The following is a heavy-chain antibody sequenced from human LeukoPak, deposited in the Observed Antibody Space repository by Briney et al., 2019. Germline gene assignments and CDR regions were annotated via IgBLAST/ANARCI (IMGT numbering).Heavy chain of an antibody. D-gene: IGHD3-3*01. CDR3: ARDLAYDFWSGYSDY. CDR2: IYSGGSS. Sequence: GGSLRLSCAASGFTVSSNYMSWVRQAPGKGLEWVSIIYSGGSSYYADSVKGRFTISRDNPKNTLYLQMNSLRAEDTAVYYCARDLAYDFWSGYSDYWGQGTLVTVS. J-gene: IGHJ4*02. V-gene: IGHV3-53*01. CDR1: GFTVSSNY.